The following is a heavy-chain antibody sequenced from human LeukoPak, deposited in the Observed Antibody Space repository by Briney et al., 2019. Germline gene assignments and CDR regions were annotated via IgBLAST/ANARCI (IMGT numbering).Heavy chain of an antibody. V-gene: IGHV3-23*01. J-gene: IGHJ2*01. CDR1: GFTFSSYA. CDR2: ISGSGNRT. D-gene: IGHD1-26*01. CDR3: AKDRTVGASYWYFDL. Sequence: GGSLRLSCAASGFTFSSYAMSWVRQAPGKGLEWVSSISGSGNRTYYADSVKGRFTISRDGSKNTLFLHMNTLRAEDTAIYYCAKDRTVGASYWYFDLWGRGTLVTVSS.